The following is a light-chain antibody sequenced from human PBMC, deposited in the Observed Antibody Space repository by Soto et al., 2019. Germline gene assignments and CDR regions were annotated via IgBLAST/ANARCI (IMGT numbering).Light chain of an antibody. CDR2: AAS. V-gene: IGKV1-9*01. Sequence: DIQLTQSPSILSASIGDRVTVTCRASQGISSSLARYQQRPGKAPKLLIYAASTLQTGVPSRFSGSGSGTEFTLTISSLQPEDVATYYCQHLNSYPPFGPGTKVDIK. CDR3: QHLNSYPP. J-gene: IGKJ3*01. CDR1: QGISSS.